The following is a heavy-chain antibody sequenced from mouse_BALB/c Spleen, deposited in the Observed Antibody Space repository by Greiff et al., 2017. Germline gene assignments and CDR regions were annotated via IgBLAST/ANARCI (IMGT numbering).Heavy chain of an antibody. CDR1: GFTFSSYA. D-gene: IGHD2-10*01. Sequence: EVKVVESGGGLVKPGGSLKLSCAASGFTFSSYAMSWVRQTPEKRLEWVASISSGGSTYYPDSVKGRFTISRDNARNILYLQMSSLRSEDTAMYYCASRSYYGSYGGYYFDYWGQGTTLTVSS. V-gene: IGHV5-6-5*01. CDR2: ISSGGST. J-gene: IGHJ2*01. CDR3: ASRSYYGSYGGYYFDY.